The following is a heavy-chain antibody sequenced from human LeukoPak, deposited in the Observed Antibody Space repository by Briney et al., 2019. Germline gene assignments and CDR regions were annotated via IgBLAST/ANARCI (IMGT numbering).Heavy chain of an antibody. CDR3: AKDLIVGATTLSYFDY. J-gene: IGHJ4*02. D-gene: IGHD1-26*01. V-gene: IGHV3-30*18. Sequence: GGSLRLSCAASGFTFSSYGMHWVRQAPGKGLEWVAVISYDGSNKYYADSVKGRFTISRDNSKNTLYLQMNSLRAEDTAAYYCAKDLIVGATTLSYFDYWGQGTLVTVSS. CDR2: ISYDGSNK. CDR1: GFTFSSYG.